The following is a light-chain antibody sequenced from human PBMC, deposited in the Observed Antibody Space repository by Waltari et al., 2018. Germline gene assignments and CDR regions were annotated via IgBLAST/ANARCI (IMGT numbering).Light chain of an antibody. CDR3: LQHKSYPFT. CDR1: QGIGSD. CDR2: AAS. J-gene: IGKJ3*01. V-gene: IGKV1-17*01. Sequence: DSQMTHSPSSGAASVGDRVTITCRGSQGIGSDLGWYQQKLGKAAKRLIYAASSFHIGVPSRFSVSGSGTQFTLTLSSLQPEDFATYYCLQHKSYPFTFGPGTKVDIK.